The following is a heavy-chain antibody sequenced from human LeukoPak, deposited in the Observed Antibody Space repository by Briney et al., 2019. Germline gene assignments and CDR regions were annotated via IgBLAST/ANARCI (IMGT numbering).Heavy chain of an antibody. V-gene: IGHV3-23*01. J-gene: IGHJ4*02. CDR3: ARKYYYGSGSYLNDY. CDR1: GFTFNNYA. Sequence: GGSLRLSCAASGFTFNNYAMSWVRQAPGKGLEWVSAISGSGGSTYYADSVKGRFTISRDISKNTLYLQMNSLRAEDTAVYYCARKYYYGSGSYLNDYWGQGTLVTVSS. D-gene: IGHD3-10*01. CDR2: ISGSGGST.